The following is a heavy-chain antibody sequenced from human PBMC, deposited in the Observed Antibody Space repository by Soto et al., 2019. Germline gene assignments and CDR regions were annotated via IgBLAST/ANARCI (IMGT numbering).Heavy chain of an antibody. V-gene: IGHV3-30-3*01. CDR2: ISYDGSNK. Sequence: QVQLVESGGGVVQPGRSLRLSCAASGFTFSSYAMHWVRQAPGKGLEWVAVISYDGSNKYYAESVKGRFTISRDNSKNTMYLQMNSLRAEDTAVYYCAREYGDYDYWGQGTLVTVSS. CDR3: AREYGDYDY. D-gene: IGHD4-17*01. CDR1: GFTFSSYA. J-gene: IGHJ4*02.